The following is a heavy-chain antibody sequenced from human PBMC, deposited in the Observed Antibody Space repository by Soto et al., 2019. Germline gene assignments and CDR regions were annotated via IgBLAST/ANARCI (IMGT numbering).Heavy chain of an antibody. Sequence: QVQLVQSGAEVKKPGASVEVSCKASGYTFTGYYMHWVRQAPGQGLEWMGWINPNSGGTNYAQKFQGWVTMTRDTSISTAYMELSRLRSDDTAVYYCARDKGYYDFWSGYYYYYGMDVWGQGTTVTVSS. CDR3: ARDKGYYDFWSGYYYYYGMDV. J-gene: IGHJ6*02. D-gene: IGHD3-3*01. V-gene: IGHV1-2*04. CDR2: INPNSGGT. CDR1: GYTFTGYY.